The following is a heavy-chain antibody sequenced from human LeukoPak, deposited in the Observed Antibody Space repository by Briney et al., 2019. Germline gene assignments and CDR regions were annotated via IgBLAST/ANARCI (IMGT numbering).Heavy chain of an antibody. V-gene: IGHV3-53*01. CDR2: IYSGGST. Sequence: GGSLRLSCAVSGFTFSRYWMIWVRQAPGKGLEWVSVIYSGGSTYYADSVKGRFTISRDNSKNTLYLQMNSLRAEDTAVYYCASRGYSYGYIIDYWGQGTLVTVSS. CDR3: ASRGYSYGYIIDY. J-gene: IGHJ4*02. CDR1: GFTFSRYW. D-gene: IGHD5-18*01.